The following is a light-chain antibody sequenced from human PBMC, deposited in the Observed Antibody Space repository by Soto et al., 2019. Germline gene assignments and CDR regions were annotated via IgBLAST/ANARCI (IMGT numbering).Light chain of an antibody. CDR3: RSYTSSTTLV. Sequence: QSVLTQPASVSGSPGQSITISCTGTSSDVGGYHYVSWYQQHPGKAPKVMIYDVTDRPSGVSNRFSGSKSGDTASLTISGLQAEDEADYYCRSYTSSTTLVFGGGTKLTVL. CDR2: DVT. CDR1: SSDVGGYHY. J-gene: IGLJ2*01. V-gene: IGLV2-14*01.